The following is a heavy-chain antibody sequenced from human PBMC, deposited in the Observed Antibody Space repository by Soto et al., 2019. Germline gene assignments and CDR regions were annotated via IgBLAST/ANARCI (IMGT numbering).Heavy chain of an antibody. V-gene: IGHV1-69*13. J-gene: IGHJ6*02. Sequence: ASVKVSCKASGGTFSSYAISWVRQAPGQGLEWMGGIIPIFGTANYAQKFQGRVTITADESTSTAYMELSSLRSEDTAVYYCASMWSGWYGNYHYGMDVWGQGTTVTVSS. D-gene: IGHD6-19*01. CDR1: GGTFSSYA. CDR3: ASMWSGWYGNYHYGMDV. CDR2: IIPIFGTA.